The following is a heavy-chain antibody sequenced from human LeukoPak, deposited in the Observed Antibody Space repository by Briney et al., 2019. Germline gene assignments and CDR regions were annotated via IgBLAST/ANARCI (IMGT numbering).Heavy chain of an antibody. Sequence: GSLRLSCAASGFTVRSTYMSWVRQAPGEGLEWIGEVHLSGRTHYNPSLESRVTMSVDMSENHISLRLTSVTAADTAVYYCAREGGPYRPLDYSGQGTLVTVSS. J-gene: IGHJ4*02. CDR2: VHLSGRT. V-gene: IGHV4-4*02. CDR1: GFTVRSTYM. CDR3: AREGGPYRPLDY.